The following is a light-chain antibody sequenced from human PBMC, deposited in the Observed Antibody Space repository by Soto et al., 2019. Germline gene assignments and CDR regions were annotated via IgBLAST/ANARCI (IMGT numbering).Light chain of an antibody. J-gene: IGKJ3*01. Sequence: DIQMTQSPTSLSASVGDRVTITCRASQDIRNFVAWYQQKPGKAPKLLIYAASTLQSGVPSRLSGTGSGTEFTLTSNSRQPEDVDTFSCQKYSSVPVFGTGTKVEIK. V-gene: IGKV1-27*01. CDR3: QKYSSVPV. CDR1: QDIRNF. CDR2: AAS.